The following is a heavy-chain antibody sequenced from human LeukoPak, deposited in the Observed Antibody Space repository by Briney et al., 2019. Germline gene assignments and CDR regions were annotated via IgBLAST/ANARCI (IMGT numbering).Heavy chain of an antibody. V-gene: IGHV4-59*08. J-gene: IGHJ4*02. CDR1: GGSISSYY. D-gene: IGHD4-23*01. CDR2: IYYSGST. Sequence: PSETLSLTCTVSGGSISSYYWSWIRQPPGKGLEWIGYIYYSGSTNYNPSLKSRVTISVDTSKNQFSLKLSSVTAADTAVYYCARVNGNSLEFDYWGQGTLVTVSS. CDR3: ARVNGNSLEFDY.